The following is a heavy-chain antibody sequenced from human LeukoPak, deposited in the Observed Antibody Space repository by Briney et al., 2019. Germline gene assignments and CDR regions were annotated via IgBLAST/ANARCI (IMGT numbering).Heavy chain of an antibody. CDR2: IYYSGST. CDR1: GGSISSSSYY. J-gene: IGHJ5*02. CDR3: ARVTSPRWVDP. Sequence: SETLSLTCTVSGGSISSSSYYWGWIRQPPGKGLEWIGSIYYSGSTNYNPSLKSRVTISVDTSKNQFSLKLSSVTAADTAVYYCARVTSPRWVDPWGQGTLVTVSS. V-gene: IGHV4-39*07. D-gene: IGHD2-2*01.